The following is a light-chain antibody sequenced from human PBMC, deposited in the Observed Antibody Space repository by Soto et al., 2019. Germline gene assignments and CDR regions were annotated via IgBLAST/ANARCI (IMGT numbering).Light chain of an antibody. J-gene: IGLJ2*01. CDR1: SSDVGSYNL. CDR3: CSYAGSSTL. V-gene: IGLV2-23*01. CDR2: XXX. Sequence: QSALTQPASVSGSPGQSITISCTGTSSDVGSYNLVSWYQQHPGKAPKLMXXXXXXXXXXXXXXXXGSKSGNTASLTISGXXXXXXXXYYCCSYAGSSTLFGGGTKVTVL.